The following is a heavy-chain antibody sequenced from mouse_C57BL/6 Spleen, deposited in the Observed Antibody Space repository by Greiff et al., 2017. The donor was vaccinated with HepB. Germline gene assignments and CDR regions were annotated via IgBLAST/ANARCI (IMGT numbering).Heavy chain of an antibody. V-gene: IGHV1-4*01. Sequence: QVQLQQSGAELARPGASVKMSCKASGYTFTSYTMHWVKQRPGQGLEWIGYINPSSGYTKYNQKFKDKATFTADKSSSTAYMQLSSLTSEDSAVYYCARWYGSPFYDAMDYWGQGTSVTVSS. CDR2: INPSSGYT. D-gene: IGHD1-1*01. CDR1: GYTFTSYT. CDR3: ARWYGSPFYDAMDY. J-gene: IGHJ4*01.